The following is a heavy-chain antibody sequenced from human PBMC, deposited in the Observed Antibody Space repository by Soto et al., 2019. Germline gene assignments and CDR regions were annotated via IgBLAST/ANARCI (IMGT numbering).Heavy chain of an antibody. CDR3: AREGSIAAAGSFDY. V-gene: IGHV1-69*01. J-gene: IGHJ4*02. Sequence: QVQLVQSGAEVKKPGSSVKVSCKASGGTFSSYAISGVRQAPGQGLEWMGGIIPSFGTANYAHKFQGRVTITEDESTSTAYMELSSLRSEDTAVYFCAREGSIAAAGSFDYLGQGTLVTVSS. CDR2: IIPSFGTA. CDR1: GGTFSSYA. D-gene: IGHD6-13*01.